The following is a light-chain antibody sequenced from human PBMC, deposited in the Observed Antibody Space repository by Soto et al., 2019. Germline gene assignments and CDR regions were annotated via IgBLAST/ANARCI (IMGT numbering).Light chain of an antibody. CDR2: GAS. Sequence: EVVMTQSPATVSVSPGERATLSCRASQSVSSNLAWYQQKPGQAPRLLIYGASTRATGTPARFSGSGSGTEFTLTISSLQSEDFAVYYCQQYNSWPQTFGQGTKVDIK. V-gene: IGKV3-15*01. CDR3: QQYNSWPQT. CDR1: QSVSSN. J-gene: IGKJ1*01.